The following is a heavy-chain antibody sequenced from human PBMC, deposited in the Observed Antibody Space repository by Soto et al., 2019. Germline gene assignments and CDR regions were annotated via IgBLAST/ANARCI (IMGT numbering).Heavy chain of an antibody. J-gene: IGHJ4*02. CDR1: GFTFSSYA. Sequence: PVGSLRLSCAASGFTFSSYAMHWVRQAPGKGLEWVAVISYDGSNKYYADSVKGRFTISRDNSKNTLYLQMNSLRAEDTAVYYCARGGPFVDYYYASSGYYLAFDYWGQGTLVTVSS. V-gene: IGHV3-30-3*01. CDR3: ARGGPFVDYYYASSGYYLAFDY. CDR2: ISYDGSNK. D-gene: IGHD3-22*01.